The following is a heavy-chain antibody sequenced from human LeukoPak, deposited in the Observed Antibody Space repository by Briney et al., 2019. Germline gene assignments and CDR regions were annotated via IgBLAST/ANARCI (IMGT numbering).Heavy chain of an antibody. D-gene: IGHD2-2*01. J-gene: IGHJ4*02. CDR3: AIGYCSITTCYALDY. Sequence: GRSLRLSCAASGITFSTYGMHWVRQAPGKGLEWAALIWYDGSNKYYADYVKGRFTISRDNSKNTLYLQMNSLRAEDTAVYYCAIGYCSITTCYALDYWGQGTLVTVSS. CDR2: IWYDGSNK. CDR1: GITFSTYG. V-gene: IGHV3-33*01.